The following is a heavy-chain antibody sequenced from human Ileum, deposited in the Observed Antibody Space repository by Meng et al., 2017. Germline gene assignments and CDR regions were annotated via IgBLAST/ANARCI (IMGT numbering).Heavy chain of an antibody. CDR3: ARVSSMIMVYGGSYFDY. J-gene: IGHJ4*02. D-gene: IGHD2-8*01. CDR2: INHSGST. CDR1: GGSFSGYY. Sequence: VTLKEVGGGLLKPSETLSPTFAVYGGSFSGYYWSGIRQPPGKGLEWIGEINHSGSTNYNPSLKSRVTISVDTSKNQFSLKLSSVTAADTAVYYCARVSSMIMVYGGSYFDYWGQGTLVTVSS. V-gene: IGHV4-34*01.